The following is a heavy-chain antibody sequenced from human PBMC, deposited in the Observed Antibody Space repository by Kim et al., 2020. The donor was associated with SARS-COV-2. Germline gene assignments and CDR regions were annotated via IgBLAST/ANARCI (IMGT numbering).Heavy chain of an antibody. Sequence: SETLSLTCAVYGGSFSGYYWSWIRKPPGKGLEWIGEINHSGSTNYNPSLKSRVTISVDTSKNQFSLKLSSVTAADTAVYYCARGRGGYDCSGGSCYLDYWGQGTLVTVSS. CDR3: ARGRGGYDCSGGSCYLDY. CDR1: GGSFSGYY. V-gene: IGHV4-34*01. D-gene: IGHD2-15*01. CDR2: INHSGST. J-gene: IGHJ4*02.